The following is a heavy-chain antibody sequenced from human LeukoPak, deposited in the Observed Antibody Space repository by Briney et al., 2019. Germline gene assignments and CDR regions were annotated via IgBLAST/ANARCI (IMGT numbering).Heavy chain of an antibody. CDR2: IWYDGSNK. CDR1: GFTFSSYG. CDR3: ARDSWGYYDSSGYLAYYFDY. Sequence: GGSLRLSCAASGFTFSSYGMHWVRQAPGKGLEWVAVIWYDGSNKYYADSVKGRFTISRDNSRNTLFLQMHSLRAEDTAVYYCARDSWGYYDSSGYLAYYFDYWGQGTLVTVSS. D-gene: IGHD3-22*01. V-gene: IGHV3-33*01. J-gene: IGHJ4*02.